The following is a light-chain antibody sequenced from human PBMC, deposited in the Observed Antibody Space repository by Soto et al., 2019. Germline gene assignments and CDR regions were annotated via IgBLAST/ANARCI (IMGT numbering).Light chain of an antibody. CDR3: SSYTSSSTPYV. CDR2: EVS. Sequence: QSVLTQPASVSGSPGQSITISCTGTSSDFGGYNYVSWYQQHPGKAPKLMIYEVSNRPSGDSDRFSGSKSGNTASLTISGLQAEDEADYYCSSYTSSSTPYVFGSGTKVT. V-gene: IGLV2-14*03. CDR1: SSDFGGYNY. J-gene: IGLJ1*01.